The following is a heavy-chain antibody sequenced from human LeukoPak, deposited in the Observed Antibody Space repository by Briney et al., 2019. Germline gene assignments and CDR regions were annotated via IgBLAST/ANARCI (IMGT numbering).Heavy chain of an antibody. D-gene: IGHD3-22*01. J-gene: IGHJ4*02. Sequence: GGSLRLSCAACGFTFSNFWMHWVRKARGEGVVCVSRINSDGSSTIHADSVRGLFTISKDTAKDTLYLQMNSLRAEDTAVYYCARGSFDSSGYPYLGYWGQGTLVTVAS. CDR1: GFTFSNFW. V-gene: IGHV3-74*01. CDR2: INSDGSST. CDR3: ARGSFDSSGYPYLGY.